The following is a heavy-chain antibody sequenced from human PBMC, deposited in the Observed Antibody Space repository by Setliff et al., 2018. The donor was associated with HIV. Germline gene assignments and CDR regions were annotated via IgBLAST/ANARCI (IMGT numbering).Heavy chain of an antibody. Sequence: GGSLRLSCAASGFTFSSHWMSWVRQAPGKGLEWVANIKQDESEEWYADSVKGRFTISRDNTKNSLYLQINSLSAEDTAVYYCAREAYRLPWIDNWGQGTLVTVSS. CDR2: IKQDESEE. V-gene: IGHV3-7*03. J-gene: IGHJ4*02. D-gene: IGHD1-1*01. CDR3: AREAYRLPWIDN. CDR1: GFTFSSHW.